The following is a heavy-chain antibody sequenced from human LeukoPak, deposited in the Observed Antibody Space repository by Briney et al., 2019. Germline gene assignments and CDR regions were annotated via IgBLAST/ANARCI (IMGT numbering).Heavy chain of an antibody. J-gene: IGHJ4*02. V-gene: IGHV3-21*04. Sequence: TGGSLRLSCAASGFTFSSYSMNWVRQAPGKGLEWVSSISSSSSYIYYADSVKGRFTISRDSPKNTLYLQMNSLRAGDAAVYYCAKAPVTTCSGAYCYPFDYWSQGTLVTVSS. D-gene: IGHD2-15*01. CDR1: GFTFSSYS. CDR3: AKAPVTTCSGAYCYPFDY. CDR2: ISSSSSYI.